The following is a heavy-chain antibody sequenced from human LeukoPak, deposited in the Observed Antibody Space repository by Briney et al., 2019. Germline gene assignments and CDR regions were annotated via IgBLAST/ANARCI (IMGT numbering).Heavy chain of an antibody. V-gene: IGHV3-30*18. J-gene: IGHJ4*02. Sequence: PGGSLRLSCAASGFTFSSYGMHWVRQAPGKGLEWVAVISYDGSNKYYADSVKGRFTISRDNSKNTLYLQMNSLRAEDTAVYYCAKDARVSCGSGSYYAYFDYWGQGTLVTVSS. CDR2: ISYDGSNK. D-gene: IGHD3-10*01. CDR3: AKDARVSCGSGSYYAYFDY. CDR1: GFTFSSYG.